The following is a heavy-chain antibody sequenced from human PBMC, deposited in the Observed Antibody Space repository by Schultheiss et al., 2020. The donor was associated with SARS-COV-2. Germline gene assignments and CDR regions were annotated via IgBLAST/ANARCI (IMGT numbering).Heavy chain of an antibody. CDR3: AGGGIVGATSDAFDI. J-gene: IGHJ3*02. CDR2: ISAYNGNT. CDR1: GYTFTSYG. V-gene: IGHV1-18*01. D-gene: IGHD1-26*01. Sequence: ASVKVSCKASGYTFTSYGVSWVRQAPGQGLEWMGWISAYNGNTNYAQKLQGRVTMTTDTSTSTAYMELSSLRSEETAVYYCAGGGIVGATSDAFDIWGQGTMVTVSS.